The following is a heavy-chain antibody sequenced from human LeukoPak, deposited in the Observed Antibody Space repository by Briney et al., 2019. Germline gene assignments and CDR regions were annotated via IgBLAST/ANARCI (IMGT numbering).Heavy chain of an antibody. J-gene: IGHJ5*01. V-gene: IGHV4-39*01. CDR1: GGSISSSSYY. D-gene: IGHD6-13*01. Sequence: PSETLSLTCTVSGGSISSSSYYWGWIRQPPGKGLEWIRSIYYSGSTYYNPSLKSRVTISVDTSTNQFSLKLSSVTAADTAVYYCARRISSSWFDSWGQGTLVTVSS. CDR3: ARRISSSWFDS. CDR2: IYYSGST.